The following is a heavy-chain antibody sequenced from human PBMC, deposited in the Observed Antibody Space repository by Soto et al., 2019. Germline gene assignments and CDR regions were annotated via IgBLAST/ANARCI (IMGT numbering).Heavy chain of an antibody. CDR1: SNAW. V-gene: IGHV3-15*07. CDR3: TTRDTAMGTFDY. Sequence: SNAWMNWVRQAPGKGLEWVGRIKSKTDGGTTDYAAPVKGRFTISRDDSKNTLYLQMNSLKTEDTAVYYCTTRDTAMGTFDYWGQGTLVTVSS. CDR2: IKSKTDGGTT. D-gene: IGHD5-18*01. J-gene: IGHJ4*02.